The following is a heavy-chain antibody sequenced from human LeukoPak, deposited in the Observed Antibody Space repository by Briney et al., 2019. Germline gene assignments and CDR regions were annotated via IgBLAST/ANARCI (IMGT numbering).Heavy chain of an antibody. D-gene: IGHD2-2*01. V-gene: IGHV1-18*04. Sequence: ASVKVSCKASGYTFTSYGISWVRQAPGQGLEWMGWISAYNGNTNYAQKLQGRVTMTTDTSTSTAYMELRSLGSDDTAVYYCAGDGDIVVVPAAMLLDYWGQGTLVTVSS. CDR3: AGDGDIVVVPAAMLLDY. J-gene: IGHJ4*02. CDR1: GYTFTSYG. CDR2: ISAYNGNT.